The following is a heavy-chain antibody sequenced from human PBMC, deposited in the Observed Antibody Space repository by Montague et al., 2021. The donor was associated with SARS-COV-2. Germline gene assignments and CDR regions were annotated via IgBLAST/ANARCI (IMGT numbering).Heavy chain of an antibody. CDR1: GFTFSSYA. Sequence: SLRLSCAASGFTFSSYAMSWVRQAPGKGLEWVSVIYGGGSSTYYADSVKGRFTISRDNSKDTLYLQMNSLKAEDTAVYYCARVKHVHFDFGGGYRGGYFVYWGQGPLFTVSS. J-gene: IGHJ4*02. CDR3: ARVKHVHFDFGGGYRGGYFVY. V-gene: IGHV3-23*03. D-gene: IGHD3-3*01. CDR2: IYGGGSST.